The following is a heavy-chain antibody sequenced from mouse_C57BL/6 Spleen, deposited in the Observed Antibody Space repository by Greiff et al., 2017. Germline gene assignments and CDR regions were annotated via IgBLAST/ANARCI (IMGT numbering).Heavy chain of an antibody. Sequence: EVKLMESGGGLVQPGGSMTLSCVASGFTFSNYWMNWVRQSPEKGLEWVAQIRLKSDNYATHYAVSVKGRFTIARDDSKSSVYLKMNNLRAEDAGIYYCTGDGYGAWFAYWGQGTLVTGSA. CDR1: GFTFSNYW. CDR2: IRLKSDNYAT. D-gene: IGHD2-2*01. CDR3: TGDGYGAWFAY. V-gene: IGHV6-3*01. J-gene: IGHJ3*01.